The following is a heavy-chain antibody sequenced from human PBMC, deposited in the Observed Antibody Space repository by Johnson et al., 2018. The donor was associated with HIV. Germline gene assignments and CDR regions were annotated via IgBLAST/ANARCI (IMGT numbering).Heavy chain of an antibody. CDR1: GFTFSTYD. CDR2: IGTAGDT. D-gene: IGHD2-8*02. CDR3: ARTGVLGACDI. V-gene: IGHV3-13*01. Sequence: VQLVESVGGLVQPGGSLRLSCAASGFTFSTYDMYWVRQATGKGLEWVSTIGTAGDTYYAGSVKGRFTISRENANNSLYLQMNSLRAGDTAVYYCARTGVLGACDIWGQGTMVTVSS. J-gene: IGHJ3*02.